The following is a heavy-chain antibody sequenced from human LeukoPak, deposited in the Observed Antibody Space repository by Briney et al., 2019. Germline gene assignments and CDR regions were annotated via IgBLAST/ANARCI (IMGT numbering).Heavy chain of an antibody. J-gene: IGHJ4*02. CDR3: ASGLFGKKNFAS. Sequence: GGSLRLSCAVSGFTFSSYWMSWVRQAPGKGLEWVANIKQDGSEKYYVDSVRGRFTISRDNAKNSLYLQMNSLRAEDTAVYYGASGLFGKKNFASGGQGPLVPVSS. D-gene: IGHD2-21*01. CDR1: GFTFSSYW. CDR2: IKQDGSEK. V-gene: IGHV3-7*01.